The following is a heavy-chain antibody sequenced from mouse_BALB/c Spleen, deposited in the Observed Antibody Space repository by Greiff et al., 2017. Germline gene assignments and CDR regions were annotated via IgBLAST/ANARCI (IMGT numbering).Heavy chain of an antibody. CDR1: GFDFSSYD. CDR3: ARHHNWDGCAMDY. D-gene: IGHD4-1*02. V-gene: IGHV5-12-1*01. J-gene: IGHJ4*01. CDR2: ISSGGGST. Sequence: EVMLVESGGGLVKPGGSLKLSCAASGFDFSSYDMSWVRQTPEKRLEWVAYISSGGGSTYYPDTVKGRFTISRDNAKNTLYLQMSSLKSEDTAMYYCARHHNWDGCAMDYWGQGTSVTVSS.